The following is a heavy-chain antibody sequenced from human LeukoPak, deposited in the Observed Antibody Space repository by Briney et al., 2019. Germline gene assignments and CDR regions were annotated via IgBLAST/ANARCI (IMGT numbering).Heavy chain of an antibody. CDR2: IYYSGST. CDR3: ARRVNYGTYFDY. CDR1: GGSISSSSYY. J-gene: IGHJ4*02. V-gene: IGHV4-39*01. D-gene: IGHD2-8*01. Sequence: SETLSLTCTVSGGSISSSSYYWGWLRQPPGKGLEWIGSIYYSGSTYYNPSLKSRVTISVDTSKNQFSLNLSSVTAADTAVYYCARRVNYGTYFDYWGQGTLVTVSS.